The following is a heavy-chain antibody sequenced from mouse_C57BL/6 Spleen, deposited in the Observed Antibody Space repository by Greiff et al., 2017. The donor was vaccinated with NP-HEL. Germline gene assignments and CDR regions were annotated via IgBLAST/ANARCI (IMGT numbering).Heavy chain of an antibody. CDR1: GFTFSDYG. CDR3: AMTAQVFAMDY. V-gene: IGHV5-17*01. J-gene: IGHJ4*01. Sequence: EVQLVESGGGLVKPGGSLKLSCAASGFTFSDYGMHWVRQAPEKGLEWVAYISSGSSTIYYADTVKGRFTISRDNAKNTLYLQMTSLRSEDTAMYYCAMTAQVFAMDYWGQGTSVTVSS. D-gene: IGHD3-2*02. CDR2: ISSGSSTI.